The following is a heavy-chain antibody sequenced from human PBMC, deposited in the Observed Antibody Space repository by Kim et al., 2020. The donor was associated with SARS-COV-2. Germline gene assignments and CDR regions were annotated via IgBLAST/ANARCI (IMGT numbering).Heavy chain of an antibody. V-gene: IGHV3-73*01. CDR2: YGT. CDR3: SRPAGY. D-gene: IGHD3-10*01. J-gene: IGHJ4*02. Sequence: YGTEYAGSVKGRFTISREYSKHTAYLEMNSLKTEDTAVYYCSRPAGYWGQGTLVTVSS.